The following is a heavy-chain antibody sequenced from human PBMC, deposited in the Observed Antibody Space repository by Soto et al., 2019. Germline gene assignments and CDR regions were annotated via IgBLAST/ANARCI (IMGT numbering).Heavy chain of an antibody. CDR2: IIPIFGTA. D-gene: IGHD6-6*01. Sequence: ASVKVSCKASGGTFSSYAISWVRQAPGQGLEWMGGIIPIFGTANYAQKFQGRVTITADESTSTAYMELSSVRSEDTAVYYCAREPIAARPNYYYYYGMDVWGQGTTVTVSS. J-gene: IGHJ6*02. CDR3: AREPIAARPNYYYYYGMDV. CDR1: GGTFSSYA. V-gene: IGHV1-69*13.